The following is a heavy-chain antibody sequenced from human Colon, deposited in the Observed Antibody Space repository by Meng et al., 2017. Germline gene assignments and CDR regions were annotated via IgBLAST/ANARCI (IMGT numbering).Heavy chain of an antibody. CDR2: IFHSGTS. D-gene: IGHD2/OR15-2a*01. CDR1: GASISGDNW. CDR3: ARRNSNNWFDP. V-gene: IGHV4-4*02. J-gene: IGHJ5*02. Sequence: QVQLQESGPGLGKPSGTLSLTCAVSGASISGDNWWSWVRQTPGKGLEWLGEIFHSGTSNYNPSLKSRVIISVDKSKNQFSLRLSSVTAADTAVYYCARRNSNNWFDPWGQGILVTVSS.